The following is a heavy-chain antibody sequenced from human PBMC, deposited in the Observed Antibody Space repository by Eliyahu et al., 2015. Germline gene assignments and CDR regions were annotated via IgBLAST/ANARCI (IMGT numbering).Heavy chain of an antibody. D-gene: IGHD2-2*02. J-gene: IGHJ3*02. CDR2: ISGSGGST. V-gene: IGHV3-23*01. CDR1: GFPFSRYA. Sequence: EVQLLESGGGLVQPGGSLXLSXAASGFPFSRYAMSXVRXAPGKGLXWVSAISGSGGSTYYADSVKGRFTISRDNSKNTLYLQMNSLRAEDTAVYYCAKILVPAAIFGGAFDIWGQGTMVTVSS. CDR3: AKILVPAAIFGGAFDI.